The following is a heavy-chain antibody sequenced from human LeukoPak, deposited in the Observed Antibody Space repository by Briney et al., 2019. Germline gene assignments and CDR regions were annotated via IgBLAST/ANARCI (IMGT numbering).Heavy chain of an antibody. CDR3: ASASYYDFWSGYTYYYMDV. D-gene: IGHD3-3*01. CDR1: GGSFSGYY. J-gene: IGHJ6*03. V-gene: IGHV4-34*01. CDR2: INHSGST. Sequence: SETLSLTCAVYGGSFSGYYWSWIRQPPGKGLEWIGEINHSGSTNYNPSLKSRVTISVDTSKNQFSLKLSSVTAADTAVYYCASASYYDFWSGYTYYYMDVWGKGTTVTVSS.